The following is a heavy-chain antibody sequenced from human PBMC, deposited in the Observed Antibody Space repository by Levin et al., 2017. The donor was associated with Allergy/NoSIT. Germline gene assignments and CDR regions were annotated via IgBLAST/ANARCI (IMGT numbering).Heavy chain of an antibody. CDR3: TTVGYSYYYGMDV. J-gene: IGHJ6*02. CDR1: GFTFSNAW. CDR2: IKSKTDGGTT. Sequence: GESLKISCAASGFTFSNAWMSWVRQAPGKGLEWVGRIKSKTDGGTTDYAAPVKGRFTISRDDSKNTLYLQMNSLKTEDTAVYYCTTVGYSYYYGMDVWGQGTTVTVSS. V-gene: IGHV3-15*01.